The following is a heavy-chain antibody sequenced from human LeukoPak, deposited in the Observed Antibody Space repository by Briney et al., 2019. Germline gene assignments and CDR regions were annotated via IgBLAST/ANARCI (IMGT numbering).Heavy chain of an antibody. J-gene: IGHJ4*02. D-gene: IGHD3-22*01. Sequence: PSETLSLTCTVSGGSISSSSYYWGWIRQPPGKGLEWIGSIYYSGSTYYNPSLKSRVTMSVDTSKNQFSLKLSSVTAADTAVYYCARDQYYYDSSGYYYLGYWGQGTLVTVSS. CDR2: IYYSGST. CDR1: GGSISSSSYY. CDR3: ARDQYYYDSSGYYYLGY. V-gene: IGHV4-39*07.